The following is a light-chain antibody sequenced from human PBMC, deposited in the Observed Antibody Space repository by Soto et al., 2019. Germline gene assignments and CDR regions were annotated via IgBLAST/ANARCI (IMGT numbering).Light chain of an antibody. Sequence: VLTQSPDTVSLSPGETATLSCRASRDVSIYIAWYQKKTGQPPRLVVYDASKRATGAPARFSGSGSVSDFTLTITDLEPEDVGVYYCQQRHGWPVFGGGTKVEI. CDR1: RDVSIY. J-gene: IGKJ4*01. V-gene: IGKV3D-11*01. CDR2: DAS. CDR3: QQRHGWPV.